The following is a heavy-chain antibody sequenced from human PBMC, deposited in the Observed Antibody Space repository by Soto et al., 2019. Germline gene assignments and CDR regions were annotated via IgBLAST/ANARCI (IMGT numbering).Heavy chain of an antibody. D-gene: IGHD3-10*01. V-gene: IGHV4-34*01. CDR1: GGSFSGYY. CDR2: INHGGST. Sequence: PSETLSLTCAVYGGSFSGYYWSWIRQPPGKGLEWIGEINHGGSTNYNPSLKSRVTISVDTSKNQFSLKLSSVTAADTAVYYCARTMVRGVLDYWGQGTLVTVSS. J-gene: IGHJ4*02. CDR3: ARTMVRGVLDY.